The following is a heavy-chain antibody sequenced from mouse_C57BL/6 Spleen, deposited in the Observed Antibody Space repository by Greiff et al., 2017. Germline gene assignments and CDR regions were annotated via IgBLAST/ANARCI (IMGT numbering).Heavy chain of an antibody. CDR1: GYTLPGYW. Sequence: QVQLQQSGAELMKPGASVKLSCTATGYTLPGYWLEWVQQRPGHGLEWIGEILPGSGSTNYNEKFKGKATFTADTSANTAYMQLSSLTTADSAIYYCARARRFDYWGQGTTLTVSS. V-gene: IGHV1-9*01. D-gene: IGHD2-12*01. CDR3: ARARRFDY. CDR2: ILPGSGST. J-gene: IGHJ2*01.